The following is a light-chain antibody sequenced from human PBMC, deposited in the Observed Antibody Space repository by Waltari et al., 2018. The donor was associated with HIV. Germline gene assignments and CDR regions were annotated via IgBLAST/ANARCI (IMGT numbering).Light chain of an antibody. CDR2: EVS. J-gene: IGLJ2*01. V-gene: IGLV2-23*02. CDR1: SSDVGGYNL. Sequence: QSALTQPASVSGSPGQSITISCPGTSSDVGGYNLVSWYQQHPGTAPKLMIYEVSKRPSGVSNRFSGSKSGNTASLTISGLQAEDEADYYCCAYAGSTTYVIFGGGTKLTVL. CDR3: CAYAGSTTYVI.